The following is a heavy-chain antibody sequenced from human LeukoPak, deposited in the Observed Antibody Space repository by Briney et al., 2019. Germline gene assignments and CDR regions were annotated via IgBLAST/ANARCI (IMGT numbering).Heavy chain of an antibody. Sequence: SETLSLTCTVSGGSLSSFYYTWIGQPPGKGLEWIGYIDSSGITNYNSSLNSRVTISLDTSQNQFSLKLNSVTAADTAVYYCATVASGWYPDYWGQGALVTVAS. CDR3: ATVASGWYPDY. J-gene: IGHJ4*02. V-gene: IGHV4-59*01. CDR1: GGSLSSFY. CDR2: IDSSGIT. D-gene: IGHD6-19*01.